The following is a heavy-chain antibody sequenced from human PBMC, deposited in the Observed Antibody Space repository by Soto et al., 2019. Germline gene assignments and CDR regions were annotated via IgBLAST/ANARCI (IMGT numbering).Heavy chain of an antibody. CDR2: FRAGGDDGTT. Sequence: PGGSLRLSCVASEFTFSSYSMSWVRQAPGKGLEWVSGFRAGGDDGTTYYADSVKGRLTISRDNSKNTLFLQMNSLRAEDTAIYYCAKKVNSGSGSQYFDYFGQGTLVTVSS. V-gene: IGHV3-23*01. CDR1: EFTFSSYS. J-gene: IGHJ4*02. D-gene: IGHD3-10*01. CDR3: AKKVNSGSGSQYFDY.